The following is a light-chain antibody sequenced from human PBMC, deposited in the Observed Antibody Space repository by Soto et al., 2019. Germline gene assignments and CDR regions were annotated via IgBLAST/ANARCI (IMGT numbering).Light chain of an antibody. J-gene: IGKJ1*01. V-gene: IGKV3-15*01. CDR2: GAS. CDR1: QSVSSN. CDR3: QQYKNWPWT. Sequence: EIVLTQSPGTLSLSPGERATLSCRASQSVSSNLAWYQQKPGQAPSLLIYGASTRATGIPARFSGSGSGTEFTLTISSLQSEDCAVYYCQQYKNWPWTFGQGTKVDIK.